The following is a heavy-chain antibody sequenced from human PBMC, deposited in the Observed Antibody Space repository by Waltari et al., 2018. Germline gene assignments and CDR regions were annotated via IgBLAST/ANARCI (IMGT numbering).Heavy chain of an antibody. Sequence: QVQLVQSGAEVKKPGASVTVSCKASGYTFTSYGISSVRQAPGQGIEWMGCISAYNGNTNYERKLQGRVTMTTDTSTSTAYMELRSLRSDDTAVYYCARDRGGQQPRSHDYWGQGTLVTVSS. D-gene: IGHD6-13*01. CDR3: ARDRGGQQPRSHDY. CDR2: ISAYNGNT. J-gene: IGHJ4*02. CDR1: GYTFTSYG. V-gene: IGHV1-18*01.